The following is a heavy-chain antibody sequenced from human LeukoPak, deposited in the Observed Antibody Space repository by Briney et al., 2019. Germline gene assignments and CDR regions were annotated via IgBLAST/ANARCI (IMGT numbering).Heavy chain of an antibody. V-gene: IGHV3-21*01. CDR1: GFTFSSYS. CDR2: ISSSSSYI. CDR3: ARGTYDYGDYGGFDY. Sequence: GGSLRLSCAASGFTFSSYSMNWVRQAPGKGLEWVSSISSSSSYIYYADSVKGRFTISRDNAKNSLYLQMNSLRAEDTAVYYCARGTYDYGDYGGFDYWGQGTLVTVSS. J-gene: IGHJ4*02. D-gene: IGHD4-17*01.